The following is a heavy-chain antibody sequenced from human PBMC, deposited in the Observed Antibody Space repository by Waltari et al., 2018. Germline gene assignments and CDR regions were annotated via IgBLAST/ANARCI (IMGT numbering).Heavy chain of an antibody. J-gene: IGHJ4*02. V-gene: IGHV1-69*01. CDR1: GGTFSSYA. D-gene: IGHD2-21*02. Sequence: QVQLVQSGAEVKKPGSSVKVSCKASGGTFSSYAISWVRQAPGQGLEWMGGIIPSFGTANYAQKFQGRVTITADESTSTAYMELSSLRSEDTAVYYCASRLPYCGGDCYWGFWGQGTLVTVSS. CDR3: ASRLPYCGGDCYWGF. CDR2: IIPSFGTA.